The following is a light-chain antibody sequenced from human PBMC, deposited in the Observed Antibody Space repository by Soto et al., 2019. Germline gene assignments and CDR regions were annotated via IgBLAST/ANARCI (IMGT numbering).Light chain of an antibody. Sequence: VQMTQSTSTLSASVGDRVTITCRASQTTCSLLAWYQQKPGKAPTLLIYEASTLERGVPSRFSGTGSGTEFTLSIDSLQPDDFATYYCQQYHTSSITFAQGTKV. CDR3: QQYHTSSIT. CDR2: EAS. V-gene: IGKV1-5*01. CDR1: QTTCSL. J-gene: IGKJ1*01.